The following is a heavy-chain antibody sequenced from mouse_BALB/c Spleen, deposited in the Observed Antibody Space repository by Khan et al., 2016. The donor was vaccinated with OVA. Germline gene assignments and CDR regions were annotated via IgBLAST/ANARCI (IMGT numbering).Heavy chain of an antibody. J-gene: IGHJ4*01. CDR2: INTYTGEP. CDR1: GHTFTKYG. Sequence: QIQLVQSGPELKKPGETVKISCKASGHTFTKYGMNWVKQAPGKGLKWMGWINTYTGEPTYADDFNGRFAFSLETSASTAYLQSNNLKNEDTATYFCARPPYFSYGMDNWGQGTSVTVSS. D-gene: IGHD2-10*01. CDR3: ARPPYFSYGMDN. V-gene: IGHV9-3-1*01.